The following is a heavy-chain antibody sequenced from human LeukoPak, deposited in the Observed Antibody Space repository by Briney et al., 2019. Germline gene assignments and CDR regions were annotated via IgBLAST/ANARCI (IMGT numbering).Heavy chain of an antibody. CDR2: INPSRGST. CDR1: GYTFTSYD. D-gene: IGHD3-10*01. Sequence: ASVKVSCKASGYTFTSYDMHWVRQAPGQGPEWMGRINPSRGSTSYAQKFQGRVTMTRDTSTSTVYMELSSLRSEDTAVYYCAIDPTMVRPGDYWGQGTLVTVSS. CDR3: AIDPTMVRPGDY. J-gene: IGHJ4*02. V-gene: IGHV1-46*01.